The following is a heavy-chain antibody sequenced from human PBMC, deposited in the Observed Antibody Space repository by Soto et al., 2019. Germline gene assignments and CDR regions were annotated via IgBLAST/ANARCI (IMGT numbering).Heavy chain of an antibody. Sequence: ASVKVSCKASGYTFTGYYIHWVRQAPGQGLEWMGCINPKSGDTDYSQKFQGRVTLTRDTSISTVYMEVSSLTSDDTAVYFCAREWAKPTVPRADYWGQGPLVTVSS. CDR3: AREWAKPTVPRADY. V-gene: IGHV1-2*02. CDR2: INPKSGDT. D-gene: IGHD1-26*01. CDR1: GYTFTGYY. J-gene: IGHJ4*01.